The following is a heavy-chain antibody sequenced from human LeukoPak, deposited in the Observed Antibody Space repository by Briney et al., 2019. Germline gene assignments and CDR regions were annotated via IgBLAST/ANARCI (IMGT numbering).Heavy chain of an antibody. J-gene: IGHJ3*02. CDR2: ISCDGSNK. D-gene: IGHD5-18*01. V-gene: IGHV3-30*03. CDR1: GFTFSSYG. Sequence: GGSLRLSCAASGFTFSSYGMHWVRQAPGKGLEWVAAISCDGSNKYSADSVKGRFTISRDNSKNTLYLQMNSLRADDTAVYYCAGVDAAMPDAFDIWGQGTTVTVSS. CDR3: AGVDAAMPDAFDI.